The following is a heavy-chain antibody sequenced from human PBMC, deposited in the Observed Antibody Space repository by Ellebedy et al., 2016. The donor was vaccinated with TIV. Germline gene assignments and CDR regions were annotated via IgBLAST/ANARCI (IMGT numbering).Heavy chain of an antibody. V-gene: IGHV4-4*02. CDR3: ARLYIVVVPAAMLGWFDP. D-gene: IGHD2-2*01. CDR2: IYHSGST. Sequence: GSLRLXCAVSGGSISSSNWWSWVRQPPGKGLEWIGEIYHSGSTNYNPSLKSRVTISVDTSKNQFSLKLSSVTAADTAVYYCARLYIVVVPAAMLGWFDPWGQGTLVTVSS. CDR1: GGSISSSNW. J-gene: IGHJ5*02.